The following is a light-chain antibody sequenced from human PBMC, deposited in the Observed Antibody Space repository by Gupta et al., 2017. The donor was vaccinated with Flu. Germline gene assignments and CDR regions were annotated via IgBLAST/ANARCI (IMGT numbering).Light chain of an antibody. CDR3: QQYDSSPWT. Sequence: RYINWYQQRPGQAPGLLIYGSSSRATGIPDRFSGSGSGTDFTLTISRLEPEDFAVYYCQQYDSSPWTFGQGTKVEIK. J-gene: IGKJ1*01. CDR1: RY. CDR2: GSS. V-gene: IGKV3-20*01.